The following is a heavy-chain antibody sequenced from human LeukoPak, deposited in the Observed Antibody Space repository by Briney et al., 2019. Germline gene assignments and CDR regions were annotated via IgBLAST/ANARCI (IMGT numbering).Heavy chain of an antibody. CDR3: ARDLYSYGPLDY. CDR2: ICYSGST. D-gene: IGHD5-18*01. Sequence: PSETLSLTCTVSGGSISSYYWSWIRQPPGKGLEWIGYICYSGSTNYNPSLKSRVTISVDTSKNQFSLKLSSVTAADTAVYYCARDLYSYGPLDYWGQGTLVTVSS. V-gene: IGHV4-59*01. J-gene: IGHJ4*02. CDR1: GGSISSYY.